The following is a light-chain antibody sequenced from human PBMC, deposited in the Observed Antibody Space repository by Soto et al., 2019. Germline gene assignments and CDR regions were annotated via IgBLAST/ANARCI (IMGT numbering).Light chain of an antibody. V-gene: IGKV1-5*01. CDR3: QQYNSYST. J-gene: IGKJ1*01. Sequence: QMTKSPSTLPPSVGDRVTITCRAGQSISSWLAWYQQKPGKAPKLLIYDASSLESGVPSRFSGSGSGTEFTLTISSLQPDDFATYYCQQYNSYSTFGQGTKVEIK. CDR1: QSISSW. CDR2: DAS.